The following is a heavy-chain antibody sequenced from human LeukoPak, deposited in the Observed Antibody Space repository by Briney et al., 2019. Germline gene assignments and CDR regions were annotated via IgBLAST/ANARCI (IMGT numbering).Heavy chain of an antibody. J-gene: IGHJ4*02. D-gene: IGHD6-19*01. V-gene: IGHV3-48*01. CDR1: GFTFSSYS. CDR2: ISSSSSTI. CDR3: TRNRVADTTEFAY. Sequence: PGGSLRLSCAASGFTFSSYSMNWVRQAPGKGLEWVSYISSSSSTIYYADSVKGRFTISRDSSKNTVDVQMTSLRAEVTAIYYCTRNRVADTTEFAYWGQGTLVSVSS.